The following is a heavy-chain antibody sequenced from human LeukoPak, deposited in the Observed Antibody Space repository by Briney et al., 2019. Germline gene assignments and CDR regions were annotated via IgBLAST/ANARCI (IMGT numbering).Heavy chain of an antibody. CDR3: AGHHPRNTVDF. V-gene: IGHV4-34*01. D-gene: IGHD2/OR15-2a*01. CDR2: INHSGST. CDR1: GGSFSGYY. Sequence: SETLSLTCAVYGGSFSGYYWRWIRQPPGKGLEWIGEINHSGSTNYNPSLKSRVTMSVDTSKSQFSLKLSSVTAADTAVYYCAGHHPRNTVDFWGQGTLVTVSS. J-gene: IGHJ4*02.